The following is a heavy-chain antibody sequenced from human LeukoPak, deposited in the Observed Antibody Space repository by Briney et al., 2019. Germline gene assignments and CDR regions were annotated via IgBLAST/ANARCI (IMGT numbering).Heavy chain of an antibody. CDR1: GFTFADFA. D-gene: IGHD6-6*01. V-gene: IGHV3-49*04. J-gene: IGHJ5*02. CDR2: IRSKDYGGTT. CDR3: SRARTGTWLDP. Sequence: GRSLRLSCTASGFTFADFAMAWVRQAPGKGLEWVGFIRSKDYGGTTEYAASVKGRITISRDDSKNIAYLQMNSLKTEDTAVYYCSRARTGTWLDPWGQGTLVTASS.